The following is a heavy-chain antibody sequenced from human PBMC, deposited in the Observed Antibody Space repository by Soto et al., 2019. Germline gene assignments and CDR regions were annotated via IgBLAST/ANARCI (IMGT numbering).Heavy chain of an antibody. Sequence: PSETLSLTCTVSCASCTAGSLFWVWFRQSTGKGGECIAITYIGGMTYYNPSLRSRVTISVDTSQSQFSLRLSSVTAADTAVYYCATAPETFSPAGYYVNWFDPWGHGPLVTVSS. V-gene: IGHV4-39*01. CDR1: CASCTAGSLF. J-gene: IGHJ5*02. CDR3: ATAPETFSPAGYYVNWFDP. D-gene: IGHD3-22*01. CDR2: TYIGGMT.